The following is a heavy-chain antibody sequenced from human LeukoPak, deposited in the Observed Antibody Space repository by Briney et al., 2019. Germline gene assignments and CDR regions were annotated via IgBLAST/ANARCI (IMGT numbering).Heavy chain of an antibody. CDR1: GGSFSGYY. V-gene: IGHV4-59*10. J-gene: IGHJ4*02. CDR3: ARFRIAARYFDY. D-gene: IGHD6-6*01. Sequence: SETLSLTCAVYGGSFSGYYWSWIRQPAGKGLEWIGRIYTSGSTNYNPSLKSRVTMSVDTSKNQFSLKLSSVTAADTAVYYCARFRIAARYFDYWGQGTLVTVSS. CDR2: IYTSGST.